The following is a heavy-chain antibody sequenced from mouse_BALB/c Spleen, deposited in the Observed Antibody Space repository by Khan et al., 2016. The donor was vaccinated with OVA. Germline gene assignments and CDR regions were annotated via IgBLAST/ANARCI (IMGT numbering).Heavy chain of an antibody. CDR2: INPTSGYT. Sequence: QVQLQQSGAELAKPWASVKMSCTASGYTFTSYWMHWIKQRPGQGLEWIGYINPTSGYTDYNQKFKDKATLTADKSSSTAYMQLSSLTSDDSAVYYCARDRIDYWGQGTALTVSS. CDR3: ARDRIDY. J-gene: IGHJ2*01. V-gene: IGHV1-7*01. CDR1: GYTFTSYW.